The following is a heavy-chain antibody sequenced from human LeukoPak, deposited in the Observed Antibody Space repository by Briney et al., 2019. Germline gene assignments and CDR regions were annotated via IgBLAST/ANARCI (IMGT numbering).Heavy chain of an antibody. V-gene: IGHV1-24*01. Sequence: ASVKVSCKVSGYTLTELSMHWVRQAPGKGLEWMGGFDPEDGETIYAQKFQGRVTMTEDTSTDTAYMERSSLRSEDTAVYYCATLRGVIIEDTWFDPWGQGTLVTVSS. D-gene: IGHD3-10*01. CDR3: ATLRGVIIEDTWFDP. CDR2: FDPEDGET. CDR1: GYTLTELS. J-gene: IGHJ5*02.